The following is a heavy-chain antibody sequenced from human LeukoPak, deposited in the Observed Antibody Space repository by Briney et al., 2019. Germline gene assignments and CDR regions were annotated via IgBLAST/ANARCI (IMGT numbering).Heavy chain of an antibody. Sequence: GRSLRLSCAASGFTFSSYAMHWVRQAPGKGLEWVAVISYDGSNKYYADSVKGRFTISRDNSKNTLYLQMNSLRAEDTAVYYCARDYCSGGSCPIDYWGQGTLVTVSS. CDR3: ARDYCSGGSCPIDY. CDR2: ISYDGSNK. D-gene: IGHD2-15*01. V-gene: IGHV3-30-3*01. CDR1: GFTFSSYA. J-gene: IGHJ4*02.